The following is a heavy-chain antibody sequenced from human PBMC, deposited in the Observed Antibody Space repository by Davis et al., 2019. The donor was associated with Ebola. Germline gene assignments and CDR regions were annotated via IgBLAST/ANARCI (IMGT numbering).Heavy chain of an antibody. CDR3: ARDRDYGDRLMYYYYGMDV. J-gene: IGHJ6*02. V-gene: IGHV3-48*04. CDR2: ISSSGSTI. CDR1: GFTFSSYS. Sequence: GGSLRLSCAASGFTFSSYSMNWVRQAPGKGLEWVSYISSSGSTIYYADSVKGRFTISRDNAKNSLYLQMNSLRAEDTAVYYCARDRDYGDRLMYYYYGMDVWGQGTTVIVSS. D-gene: IGHD4-17*01.